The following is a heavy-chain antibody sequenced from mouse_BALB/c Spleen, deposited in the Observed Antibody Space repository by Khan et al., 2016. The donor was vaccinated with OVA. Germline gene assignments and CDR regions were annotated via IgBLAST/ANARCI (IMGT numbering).Heavy chain of an antibody. V-gene: IGHV1-7*01. D-gene: IGHD1-1*01. CDR3: VNHGSSSAWFTY. Sequence: QVQLQQSGAELAKPGASVKMSCKASGYTFTNYRMHWVKQRPGQGLEWIGYINPSTDYTEYNQKFKDKATLTADKSSSTAYMQLTSLTSDDSSLYYCVNHGSSSAWFTYWGQGTLVTVSA. CDR1: GYTFTNYR. J-gene: IGHJ3*01. CDR2: INPSTDYT.